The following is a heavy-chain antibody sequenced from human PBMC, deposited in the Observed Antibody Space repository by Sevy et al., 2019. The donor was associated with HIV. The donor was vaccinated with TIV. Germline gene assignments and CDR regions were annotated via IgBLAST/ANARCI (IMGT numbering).Heavy chain of an antibody. J-gene: IGHJ4*02. CDR3: ARGKHISGYY. CDR2: IYIGGTT. V-gene: IGHV3-53*01. D-gene: IGHD6-19*01. CDR1: GLTVSSNF. Sequence: GGSLRLSCAASGLTVSSNFMSWVRQAPGKGLEWVSVIYIGGTTYYADSVKGRFTISRDNSKNTVYLQMNSLRAEDTAVYYCARGKHISGYYWGQGTLVTVSS.